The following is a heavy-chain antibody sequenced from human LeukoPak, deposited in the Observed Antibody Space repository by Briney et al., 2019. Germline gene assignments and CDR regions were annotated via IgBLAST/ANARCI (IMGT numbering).Heavy chain of an antibody. CDR3: ARAPSNTIFGVVITRRYWFDP. CDR1: GGSISSGGYS. D-gene: IGHD3-3*01. J-gene: IGHJ5*02. Sequence: SQTLSLTCAVSGGSISSGGYSWSWLRQPPGKGLEWIGYINHSGSTNYNPSLKSRVTISVDTSKNQFSLKLSSVTAADTAVYYCARAPSNTIFGVVITRRYWFDPWGQGTLVTVSS. V-gene: IGHV4-30-2*01. CDR2: INHSGST.